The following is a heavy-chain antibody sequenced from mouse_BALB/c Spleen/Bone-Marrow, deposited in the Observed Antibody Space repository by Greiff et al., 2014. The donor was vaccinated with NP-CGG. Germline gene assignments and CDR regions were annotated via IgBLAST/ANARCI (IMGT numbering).Heavy chain of an antibody. J-gene: IGHJ1*01. V-gene: IGHV1S81*02. D-gene: IGHD2-1*01. CDR1: GYTFTSYY. Sequence: VQLQQSGAELVKPGASVKLSCKASGYTFTSYYMYWVKRRPGQGLEWIGEINPSNGGTNFNEKFKSKATLTVDKSSSTAYMQLSSLTSEDSAVYYCTRSYYGNYFDVWGAGTTVTVSS. CDR2: INPSNGGT. CDR3: TRSYYGNYFDV.